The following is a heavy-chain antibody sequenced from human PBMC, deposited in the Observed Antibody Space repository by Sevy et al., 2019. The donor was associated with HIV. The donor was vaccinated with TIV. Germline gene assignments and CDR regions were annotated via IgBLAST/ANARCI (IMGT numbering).Heavy chain of an antibody. CDR2: ISSRSSYI. Sequence: GGSLRLSCAASGFTFSIYSMTWVRQAPGKGLEWVSSISSRSSYIYYADSVKGRFTISRDNAKNSLYLQMNSLRAEDTAVYYCARGGYCSGGSCYSPPDSWGQGTLVTVSS. D-gene: IGHD2-15*01. J-gene: IGHJ4*02. CDR1: GFTFSIYS. V-gene: IGHV3-21*01. CDR3: ARGGYCSGGSCYSPPDS.